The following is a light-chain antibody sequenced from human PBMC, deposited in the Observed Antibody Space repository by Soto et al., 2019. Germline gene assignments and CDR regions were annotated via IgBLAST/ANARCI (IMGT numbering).Light chain of an antibody. CDR3: QQYGRGVT. CDR1: QSVSSSY. Sequence: EIVLTQSPGTLSLSPGERATLSCRASQSVSSSYLAWYQQKPGQAPRLLIYGASSRATGIPDRFSGSGSGTDFPLTISRLEPEYSAVYYWQQYGRGVTFGGGTKVEIK. V-gene: IGKV3-20*01. J-gene: IGKJ4*01. CDR2: GAS.